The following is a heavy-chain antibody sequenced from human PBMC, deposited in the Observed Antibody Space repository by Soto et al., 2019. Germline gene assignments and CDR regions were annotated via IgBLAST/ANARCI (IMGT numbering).Heavy chain of an antibody. CDR1: GFTFDDYA. CDR2: ISWNSGSI. J-gene: IGHJ4*02. CDR3: AKAGYSGYDGYFDY. Sequence: EVQLVESGGGLVQPGRSLRLSCAASGFTFDDYAMHWVRQAPGKGLEWVSGISWNSGSIGYADSVKGRFTISRDNAKNSLYLQMNSLRAEDTALYYCAKAGYSGYDGYFDYWGQGTLVTVSS. V-gene: IGHV3-9*01. D-gene: IGHD5-12*01.